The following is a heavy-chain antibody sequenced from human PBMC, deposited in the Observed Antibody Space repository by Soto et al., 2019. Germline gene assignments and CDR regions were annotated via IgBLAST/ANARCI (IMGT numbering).Heavy chain of an antibody. CDR1: GYTFTSYA. Sequence: QVQLVQSGAEVKKPGASVKVSCKASGYTFTSYAMHWVRQAPGQRLEWMGWINAGNGNTKYSQKFQGRVTITRDTSASTAYMELSSLRSEDTAVYYCASHAYYDFWSGPHLNYYHMDVWGKGTTVTVSS. V-gene: IGHV1-3*01. D-gene: IGHD3-3*01. CDR3: ASHAYYDFWSGPHLNYYHMDV. J-gene: IGHJ6*03. CDR2: INAGNGNT.